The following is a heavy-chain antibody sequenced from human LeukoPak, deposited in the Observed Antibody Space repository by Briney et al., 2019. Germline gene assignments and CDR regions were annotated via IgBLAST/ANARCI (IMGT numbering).Heavy chain of an antibody. CDR1: GFRFSSYA. CDR3: AKGGSSGWSGSRFDY. V-gene: IGHV3-23*01. CDR2: ISYSGGGT. J-gene: IGHJ4*02. Sequence: GGSLRLSGAASGFRFSSYAMSWVRQAPGKGLKWVSGISYSGGGTYYADSVKGRFTISRDNSKTTLSLQMNSLRAEDTAVYYCAKGGSSGWSGSRFDYWGQGTLVTVSS. D-gene: IGHD6-19*01.